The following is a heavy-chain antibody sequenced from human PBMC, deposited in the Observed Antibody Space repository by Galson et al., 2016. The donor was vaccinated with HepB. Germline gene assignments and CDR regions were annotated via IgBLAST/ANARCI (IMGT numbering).Heavy chain of an antibody. J-gene: IGHJ4*02. V-gene: IGHV3-23*01. CDR2: ISGSGGNT. CDR3: AKKDLNHAGY. D-gene: IGHD1-14*01. Sequence: SLRLSCAASGFTFSRYAMNWVRQAPGKGLEWISGISGSGGNTYYADSVKGRFTISRHNSKNTLFLQMTSLRADDTALYYCAKKDLNHAGYWGQGTLVTVSS. CDR1: GFTFSRYA.